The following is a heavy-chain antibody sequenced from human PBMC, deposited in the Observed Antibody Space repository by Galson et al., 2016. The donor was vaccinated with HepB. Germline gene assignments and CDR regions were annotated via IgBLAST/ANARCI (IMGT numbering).Heavy chain of an antibody. D-gene: IGHD6-13*01. J-gene: IGHJ5*02. CDR2: ISYDGSKK. CDR1: GFTFSIYG. CDR3: AKDNSIAVAVSWFDP. Sequence: SLRLSCAASGFTFSIYGMHWVRQAPGEGLEWVAFISYDGSKKYYADSVKGRFTISRDNSKNTLYLQMNSLRAEDTAVFDCAKDNSIAVAVSWFDPWGQGTLVTVSS. V-gene: IGHV3-30*18.